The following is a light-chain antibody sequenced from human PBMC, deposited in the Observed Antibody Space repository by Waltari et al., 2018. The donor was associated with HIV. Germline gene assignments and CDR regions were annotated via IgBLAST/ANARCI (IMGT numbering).Light chain of an antibody. CDR1: QGLSITY. V-gene: IGKV3-20*01. J-gene: IGKJ1*01. CDR3: QYLGT. Sequence: IVLTQSPGTLSFSPGDRATLSCRASQGLSITYLAWYQQKPGQAPRLLIFGVASRATGIPDRFSGFGSGTYFTLTISRLEPEDSAVYYCQYLGTFGQGTKMEIK. CDR2: GVA.